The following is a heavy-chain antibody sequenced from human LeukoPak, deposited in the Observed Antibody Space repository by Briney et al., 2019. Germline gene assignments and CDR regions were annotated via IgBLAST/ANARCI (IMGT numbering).Heavy chain of an antibody. V-gene: IGHV3-30*18. J-gene: IGHJ4*02. Sequence: PGRSLRFSCAASGFTFSSYGMHWVRQAPGKGLEWVAVISYDGSNKYYADSVKGRFTISRDNSKNTLYLQMNSLRAEDTAVYYCAKDRDTAMDFDYWGQGALVTVSS. CDR3: AKDRDTAMDFDY. D-gene: IGHD5-18*01. CDR2: ISYDGSNK. CDR1: GFTFSSYG.